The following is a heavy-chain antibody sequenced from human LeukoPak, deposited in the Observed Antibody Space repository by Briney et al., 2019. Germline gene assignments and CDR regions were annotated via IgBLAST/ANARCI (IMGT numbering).Heavy chain of an antibody. CDR2: INHSGST. Sequence: SETLSLTCTVSGGSISSSSYYWGWIRQPPGKGLEWIGEINHSGSTNYNPSLKSRVTISVDTSKNQFSLKLSSVTAADTAVYYCARGGADISYDAFDIWGQGTMVTVSS. CDR1: GGSISSSSYY. CDR3: ARGGADISYDAFDI. J-gene: IGHJ3*02. D-gene: IGHD3-16*02. V-gene: IGHV4-39*07.